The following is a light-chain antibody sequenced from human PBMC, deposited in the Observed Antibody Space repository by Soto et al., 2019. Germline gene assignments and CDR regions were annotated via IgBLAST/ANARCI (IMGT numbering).Light chain of an antibody. V-gene: IGLV2-14*01. J-gene: IGLJ1*01. CDR3: SSYTSSRRV. CDR2: DVS. Sequence: QSALTQPASVSGSPGQSITISCTGTSSDVGGYNYVSWYQQHPGKAPNLMIYDVSNRPSGVSNRFSGSKSGNTASLTISGLQAEDEADYYCSSYTSSRRVFGTGTKLTVL. CDR1: SSDVGGYNY.